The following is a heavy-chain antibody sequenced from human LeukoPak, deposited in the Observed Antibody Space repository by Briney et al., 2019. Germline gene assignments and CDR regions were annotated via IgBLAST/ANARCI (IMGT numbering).Heavy chain of an antibody. J-gene: IGHJ3*02. CDR1: GGSFRGYY. CDR3: AGTYYYGSGSDACDI. D-gene: IGHD3-10*01. V-gene: IGHV4-34*01. CDR2: INHSGST. Sequence: SETLSLTCAVHGGSFRGYYWSWIPQPPGKGLEWIGEINHSGSTNYNPSLKSRATISVDTSKNQFSLKLSSVTAADTAVYYCAGTYYYGSGSDACDIWGQGTMVTVSS.